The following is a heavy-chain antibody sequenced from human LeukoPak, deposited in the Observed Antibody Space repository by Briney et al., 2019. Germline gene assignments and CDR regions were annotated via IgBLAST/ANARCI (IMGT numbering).Heavy chain of an antibody. D-gene: IGHD3-22*01. CDR1: GGSISRYY. Sequence: SETLSLTCTVSGGSISRYYWSWIRQPAGKGLEWIGHIYTSGSTKYNPSLKGRVTISVDTSKNQFSLKLSSVTAADTAVYFCARGPYSYDSSGAFDIWGQGTMVTVSS. CDR2: IYTSGST. CDR3: ARGPYSYDSSGAFDI. V-gene: IGHV4-4*07. J-gene: IGHJ3*02.